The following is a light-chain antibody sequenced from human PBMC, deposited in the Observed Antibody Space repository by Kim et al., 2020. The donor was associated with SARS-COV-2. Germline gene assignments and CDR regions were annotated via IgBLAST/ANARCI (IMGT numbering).Light chain of an antibody. CDR1: QSISSY. V-gene: IGKV1-39*01. J-gene: IGKJ1*01. CDR3: QQSYNSPQT. Sequence: DIQMTQSPSSLSASIGDRVTITCRASQSISSYLHWYQQKPGKAPKLLIYAASNLQSGVPSNFSGSGSGTDFTLTISSLQPEDFATYYCQQSYNSPQTFGQGTKVEIK. CDR2: AAS.